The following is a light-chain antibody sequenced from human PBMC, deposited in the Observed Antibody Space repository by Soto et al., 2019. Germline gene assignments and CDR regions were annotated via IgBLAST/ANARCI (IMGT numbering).Light chain of an antibody. Sequence: EIVLTQSPGTLSLSPGERATLSCRASQSVRSSYLAWYQQKPGQAPRLLIYGASSRATGIPDRFSGSGSGTDFTLTSSRLEPEDFAVYYWQQYGSSPWTFGQGTRVEIK. V-gene: IGKV3-20*01. CDR2: GAS. CDR1: QSVRSSY. CDR3: QQYGSSPWT. J-gene: IGKJ1*01.